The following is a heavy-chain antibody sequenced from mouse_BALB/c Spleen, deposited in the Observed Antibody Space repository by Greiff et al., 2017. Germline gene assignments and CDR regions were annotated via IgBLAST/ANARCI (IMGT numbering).Heavy chain of an antibody. J-gene: IGHJ3*01. CDR3: TRGDGSSSWFAY. CDR1: GYTFTDYN. CDR2: INPSNGGT. D-gene: IGHD1-1*01. Sequence: VQLKESGPELVKPGASVKIPCKASGYTFTDYNMDWVKQSHGKSLEWIGDINPSNGGTNFNEKFKSKATLTVDKSSSTAYMQLSSLTSEDSAVYYCTRGDGSSSWFAYWGQGTLVTVSA. V-gene: IGHV1-18*01.